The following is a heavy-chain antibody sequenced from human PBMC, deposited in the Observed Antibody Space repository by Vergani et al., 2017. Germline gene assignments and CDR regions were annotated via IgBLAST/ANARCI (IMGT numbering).Heavy chain of an antibody. CDR1: GFTFSNAW. Sequence: EVQLVESGGGLVKPGGSLRLSCAASGFTFSNAWMSWVRQAPGKGLEWVGRIKSKTDGGTTDYAAPVKGRFTISRDDSKNTLYLQMNSLKTEDTAVYYCAKEDRGGVVVIVPAASFDYWGQGTLVTVSS. CDR3: AKEDRGGVVVIVPAASFDY. D-gene: IGHD2-2*01. J-gene: IGHJ4*02. V-gene: IGHV3-15*01. CDR2: IKSKTDGGTT.